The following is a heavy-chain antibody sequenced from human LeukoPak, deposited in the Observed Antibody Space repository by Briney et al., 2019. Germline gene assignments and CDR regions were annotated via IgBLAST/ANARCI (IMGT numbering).Heavy chain of an antibody. CDR3: ARPHYSSGWYGTTPSYFDY. D-gene: IGHD6-19*01. Sequence: GESLKISCKGSGHSFTSYRIGWVRQMPGKGLEWMGIIYPGDSDTRYSPSFQGQVTISADKSISTAYLQWSSLKASDTAMYYCARPHYSSGWYGTTPSYFDYWGQGTLVTVSS. CDR1: GHSFTSYR. CDR2: IYPGDSDT. J-gene: IGHJ4*02. V-gene: IGHV5-51*01.